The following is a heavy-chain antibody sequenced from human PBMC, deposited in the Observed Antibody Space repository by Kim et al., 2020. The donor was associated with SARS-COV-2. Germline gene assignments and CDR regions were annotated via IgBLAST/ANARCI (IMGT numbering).Heavy chain of an antibody. CDR1: GFTFSNAW. D-gene: IGHD3-22*01. CDR3: TTPPFGKRVIQFDL. J-gene: IGHJ2*01. Sequence: GGSLRLSCAASGFTFSNAWMSWVRQAPGKGLEWVGRIKSKTDGGTTDYAAPVKGRFTISRDDSQNTLYLQMNSLKTEDTAMYYCTTPPFGKRVIQFDLWGRGTLVTVSS. V-gene: IGHV3-15*01. CDR2: IKSKTDGGTT.